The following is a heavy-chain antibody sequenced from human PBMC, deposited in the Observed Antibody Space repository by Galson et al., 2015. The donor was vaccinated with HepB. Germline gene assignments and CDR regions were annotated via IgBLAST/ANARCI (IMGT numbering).Heavy chain of an antibody. Sequence: SLRLSCAASGFAFNTFAMSWVRQAPGKGLEWVSTITGSGGGTYYADSVKGRLTISRDNFRNTLSLQMNSQRAEDTAIYYCAKDVGDYYTYGAADNWGQGALVTVSS. J-gene: IGHJ4*02. CDR1: GFAFNTFA. V-gene: IGHV3-23*01. CDR3: AKDVGDYYTYGAADN. CDR2: ITGSGGGT. D-gene: IGHD3-3*01.